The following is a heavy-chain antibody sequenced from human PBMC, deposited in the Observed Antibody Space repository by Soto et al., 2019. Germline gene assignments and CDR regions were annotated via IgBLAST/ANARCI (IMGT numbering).Heavy chain of an antibody. Sequence: QVLLVESGGGLVKAGGSLRLSCAASGFIFSDYYMSWVRQTPGKGLGWVSYISTRSTYTNYADSVKGRFTISRDNTKNSLYLKMDSLRVDNTAVYYCARDLAWKRGKVGRYYYGMDVWGQGTTVTVSS. CDR3: ARDLAWKRGKVGRYYYGMDV. CDR1: GFIFSDYY. J-gene: IGHJ6*02. D-gene: IGHD1-1*01. CDR2: ISTRSTYT. V-gene: IGHV3-11*06.